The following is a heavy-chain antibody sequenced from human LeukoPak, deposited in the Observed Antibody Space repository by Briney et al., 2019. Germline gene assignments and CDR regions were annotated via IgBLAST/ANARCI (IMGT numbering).Heavy chain of an antibody. V-gene: IGHV4-59*01. CDR2: IYYSGST. CDR1: GGSISSYH. CDR3: AREPGYCSSTSCYTSLNWFDP. Sequence: PSETLSLTCTVSGGSISSYHWSWIRQPPGKGLEWIGNIYYSGSTNYNPSLKSRVTISLDTSKDQFSLKLSSVTAADTAVYYCAREPGYCSSTSCYTSLNWFDPWGQGTLVTVSS. D-gene: IGHD2-2*02. J-gene: IGHJ5*02.